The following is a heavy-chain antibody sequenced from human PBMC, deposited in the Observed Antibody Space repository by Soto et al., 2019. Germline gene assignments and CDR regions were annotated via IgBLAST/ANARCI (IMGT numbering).Heavy chain of an antibody. CDR1: GGSIRSYY. Sequence: PSETLSLTCTVSGGSIRSYYWSWIRQAPGKGLEWIGYVYYSGSTNYNPSLKSRVTISVDTSKKQFSLRLSPVTAADTAVYYCATASTYYYFDYWGQGTLVTVSS. CDR2: VYYSGST. D-gene: IGHD2-21*01. J-gene: IGHJ4*02. V-gene: IGHV4-59*08. CDR3: ATASTYYYFDY.